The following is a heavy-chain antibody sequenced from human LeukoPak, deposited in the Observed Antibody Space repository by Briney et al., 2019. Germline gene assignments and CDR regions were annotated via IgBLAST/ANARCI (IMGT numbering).Heavy chain of an antibody. CDR3: ARGVHCSGGSCYYDY. J-gene: IGHJ4*02. CDR1: GFTFSSYA. CDR2: ISGSGGST. V-gene: IGHV3-23*01. Sequence: PGGSLRLSCAASGFTFSSYAMSWVRQAPGKGLEWVSAISGSGGSTYYADSVKGRFTISRDNSKNTLYLQMNSLRAEDTAVYYCARGVHCSGGSCYYDYWGQGTLVTVSS. D-gene: IGHD2-15*01.